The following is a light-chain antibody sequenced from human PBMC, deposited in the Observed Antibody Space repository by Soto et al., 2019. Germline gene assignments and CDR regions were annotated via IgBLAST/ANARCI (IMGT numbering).Light chain of an antibody. CDR2: DIS. Sequence: DIVLTQSPGTLSLSPGERATLSCRTSQSVNNNYIAWYQQKPGQAPRLLIYDISSRASGIPERFSGRGSGTEFSLIVSRREPEDFAVYYCQHFGSSSYTFGQGTKLEIK. CDR3: QHFGSSSYT. CDR1: QSVNNNY. J-gene: IGKJ2*01. V-gene: IGKV3-20*01.